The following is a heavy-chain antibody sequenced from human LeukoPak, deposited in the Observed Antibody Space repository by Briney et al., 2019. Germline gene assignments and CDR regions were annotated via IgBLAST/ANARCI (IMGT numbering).Heavy chain of an antibody. Sequence: SETLSLTCTVSSGSTSSSSYYFSSSSYYWGWIRQPPGKGLEWIGSLYYSGSTHYNPSLKSRVTFSVDTSKKQFSLKLTSVTAADTAVYYCARHPYSSGWPVDYWGQGTLVTVSS. V-gene: IGHV4-39*01. J-gene: IGHJ4*02. CDR3: ARHPYSSGWPVDY. CDR2: LYYSGST. CDR1: SGSTSSSSYYFSSSSYY. D-gene: IGHD6-19*01.